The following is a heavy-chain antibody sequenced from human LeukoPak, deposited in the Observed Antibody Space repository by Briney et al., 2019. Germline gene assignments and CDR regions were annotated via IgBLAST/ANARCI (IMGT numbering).Heavy chain of an antibody. V-gene: IGHV1-2*02. CDR2: INPNSGGT. D-gene: IGHD2-15*01. CDR3: ARGPYCSGGSCLHNWFDP. J-gene: IGHJ5*02. Sequence: ASVKVSCKASGYTFTGYYMHWVRQAPGQGLEWMGWINPNSGGTNYAQKFQGRVTMARDTSISTAYMELSRLRSDDTAVYYCARGPYCSGGSCLHNWFDPWGQGTLVTVSS. CDR1: GYTFTGYY.